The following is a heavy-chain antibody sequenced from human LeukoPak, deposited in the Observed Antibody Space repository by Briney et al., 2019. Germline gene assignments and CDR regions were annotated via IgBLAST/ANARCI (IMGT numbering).Heavy chain of an antibody. D-gene: IGHD3-9*01. Sequence: GGSLRLSCAASGFTFSSYAMHWVRQAPGKGLEWVAVISYDGSNKYYADSVKGRFTISRDNSKNTLYLQMNSLRAEDTAVYCCARVDILTGYFDYWGQGTLVTVSS. CDR2: ISYDGSNK. CDR3: ARVDILTGYFDY. V-gene: IGHV3-30-3*01. CDR1: GFTFSSYA. J-gene: IGHJ4*02.